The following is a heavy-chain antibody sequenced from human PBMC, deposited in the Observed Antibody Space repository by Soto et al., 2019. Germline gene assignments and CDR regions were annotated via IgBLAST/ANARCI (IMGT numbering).Heavy chain of an antibody. Sequence: PSETLSLTCAVYGGSFSGYYWTWIRQSPGKGLEWIGTIYSTGKTNYNPSLKSRVTISVDTSKNQFSLKLSSVTAADTAVYYCARAPYSGYDLDYWGQGTLVTVSS. J-gene: IGHJ4*02. CDR1: GGSFSGYY. V-gene: IGHV4-59*01. D-gene: IGHD5-12*01. CDR3: ARAPYSGYDLDY. CDR2: IYSTGKT.